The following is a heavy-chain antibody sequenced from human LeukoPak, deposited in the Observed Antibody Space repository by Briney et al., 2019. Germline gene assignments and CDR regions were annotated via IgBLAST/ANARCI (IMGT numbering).Heavy chain of an antibody. D-gene: IGHD4-23*01. CDR2: ISGSGGST. J-gene: IGHJ3*01. V-gene: IGHV3-23*01. CDR3: ARDPNGDYVGAFDF. CDR1: GFTFSSYA. Sequence: GGSLRLSCAASGFTFSSYAMSWVRQAPGKGLEWVPAISGSGGSTYYADSVKGRFTISRDNSKNTLYLQMNTLRAEDTAVYYCARDPNGDYVGAFDFLGRGTMVTVS.